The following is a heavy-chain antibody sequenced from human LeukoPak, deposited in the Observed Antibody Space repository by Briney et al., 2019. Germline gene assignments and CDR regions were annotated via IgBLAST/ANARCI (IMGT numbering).Heavy chain of an antibody. J-gene: IGHJ4*02. D-gene: IGHD6-19*01. V-gene: IGHV3-21*06. CDR3: ARWYSSGWYSDY. CDR1: GFSFSTYS. CDR2: VSGTSEYI. Sequence: PGGSLRLSCAASGFSFSTYSMIWVRQAPGKGLEWVSSVSGTSEYIYYADSVRGRFTISRDNAKNTVYLQMNSLSAEDTAVYYCARWYSSGWYSDYWGQGTLVTVSS.